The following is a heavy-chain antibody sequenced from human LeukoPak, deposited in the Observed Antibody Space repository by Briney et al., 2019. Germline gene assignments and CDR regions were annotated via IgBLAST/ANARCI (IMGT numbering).Heavy chain of an antibody. V-gene: IGHV1-69*13. Sequence: ASVKVSCKASGGTFSSYAISWVRQAPGQGLEWMGGIIPIFGTANYAQKFQGRVTITADESTSTAYMELSSLRSEDTAVYYCARDSDSNIVVVTAHAFDIWGQGTMVTVSS. J-gene: IGHJ3*02. CDR3: ARDSDSNIVVVTAHAFDI. CDR1: GGTFSSYA. D-gene: IGHD2-21*02. CDR2: IIPIFGTA.